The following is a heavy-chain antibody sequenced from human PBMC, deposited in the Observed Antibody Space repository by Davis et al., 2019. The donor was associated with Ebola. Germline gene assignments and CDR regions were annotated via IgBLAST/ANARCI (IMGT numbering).Heavy chain of an antibody. Sequence: GESLKISCAASGFNVSSNYMSWVRQAPGKGLEWVSVIYNSGTTYYADSVKGRFTISRDNSKNTVYLQMNSLRAEDTAIYFCAKAVTPDWYAHVDFWGQGTLVTVSS. V-gene: IGHV3-53*01. D-gene: IGHD3-9*01. J-gene: IGHJ4*02. CDR3: AKAVTPDWYAHVDF. CDR2: IYNSGTT. CDR1: GFNVSSNY.